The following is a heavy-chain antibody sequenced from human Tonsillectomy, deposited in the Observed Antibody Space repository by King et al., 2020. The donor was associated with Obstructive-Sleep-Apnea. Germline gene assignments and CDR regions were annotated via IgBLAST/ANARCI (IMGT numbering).Heavy chain of an antibody. CDR2: IYYSGST. CDR1: GGSISSYY. CDR3: ARQATAYCGGDCYSNWFDP. Sequence: VQLQESGPGLVKPSETLSLTCTVSGGSISSYYWSWIRQPPGKGLEWIGYIYYSGSTNYNPSLKSRVTISVDTSKNQFSLKLGSVTAADTAVDYCARQATAYCGGDCYSNWFDPWGQGTLVTVSS. V-gene: IGHV4-59*08. D-gene: IGHD2-21*02. J-gene: IGHJ5*02.